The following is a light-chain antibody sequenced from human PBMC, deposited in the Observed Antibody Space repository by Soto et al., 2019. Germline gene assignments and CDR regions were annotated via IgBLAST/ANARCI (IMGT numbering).Light chain of an antibody. CDR2: DVS. V-gene: IGKV1-5*01. J-gene: IGKJ5*01. CDR3: QQLNSYPIT. CDR1: QTISSW. Sequence: DIQMTQSPSTLSASVGDRVTITCRASQTISSWLAWYQQKPGKAPKLLIYDVSSLESGVPSRFSGSGSGTEFTLTISSLQPEDFATYYCQQLNSYPITFGQGTRLEI.